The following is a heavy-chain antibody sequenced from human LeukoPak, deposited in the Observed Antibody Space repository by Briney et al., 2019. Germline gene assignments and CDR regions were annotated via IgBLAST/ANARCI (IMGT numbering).Heavy chain of an antibody. CDR3: GRDALVGYFSYYYMDV. V-gene: IGHV4-59*11. J-gene: IGHJ6*03. CDR2: IFNSGST. D-gene: IGHD2-15*01. Sequence: SETLSLTCTVSGGSISSHYWTWIRQSPVKGLEWIGDIFNSGSTSYNPSLKSRVTISIDTSKNQFPLKLSSVTAADTAVYYCGRDALVGYFSYYYMDVWGKGTTVTVSS. CDR1: GGSISSHY.